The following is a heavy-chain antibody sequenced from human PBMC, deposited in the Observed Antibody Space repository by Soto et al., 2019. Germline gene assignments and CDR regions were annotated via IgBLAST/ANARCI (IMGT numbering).Heavy chain of an antibody. D-gene: IGHD2-8*02. CDR3: AREGRDWCLDS. J-gene: IGHJ4*02. CDR2: IWFDGSNK. V-gene: IGHV3-33*01. Sequence: QVQLVESGGGVVQPGRSLRLSCAASGFTFSRFVMHWVRQAPGTGLEWVAVIWFDGSNKFYADSVKGRLTISRDNSKNTLYLQMNSLRAEDTAVYYCAREGRDWCLDSWGQGTLVTVSS. CDR1: GFTFSRFV.